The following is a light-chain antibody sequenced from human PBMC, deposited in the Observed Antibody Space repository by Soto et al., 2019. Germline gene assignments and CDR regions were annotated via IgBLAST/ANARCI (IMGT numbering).Light chain of an antibody. V-gene: IGKV1-9*01. CDR3: QQLNSYPRT. J-gene: IGKJ1*01. CDR2: AAS. Sequence: DIQLTQSPSFLSASVGDRVTITCRASQGISSSLAWYQQEPGKAPNLLIYAASTLQSGVPSRFSRSGSGTEFTLTLSTLQPEDFATYYCQQLNSYPRTFGQGTKVEV. CDR1: QGISSS.